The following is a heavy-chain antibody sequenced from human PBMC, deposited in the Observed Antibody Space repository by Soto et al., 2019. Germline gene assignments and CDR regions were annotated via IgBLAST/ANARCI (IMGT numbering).Heavy chain of an antibody. V-gene: IGHV1-69*06. CDR3: ARSLGPGWSPY. CDR2: IIPVFNTT. Sequence: QVHLVQSEAEVKKPGSSVKVSCKASGGTFSSYTVSWVRQAPGQGLEWVGGIIPVFNTTYYAQKFQGRVTILADKSTSTAYMELSNLRSEDTAVYYCARSLGPGWSPYWGQGTLVTVSS. J-gene: IGHJ4*02. CDR1: GGTFSSYT. D-gene: IGHD6-19*01.